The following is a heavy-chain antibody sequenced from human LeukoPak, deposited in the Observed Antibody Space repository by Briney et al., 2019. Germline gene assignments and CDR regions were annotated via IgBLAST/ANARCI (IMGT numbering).Heavy chain of an antibody. D-gene: IGHD2-21*02. V-gene: IGHV3-30*18. CDR3: AKDEPNCGGDCYPSYY. J-gene: IGHJ4*02. CDR1: GFTFSSYG. Sequence: GGSLRLSCAASGFTFSSYGMHWVRQAPGKGLEWVAVISYDGSNKYYADSVKGRFTISRDNSKNTLYLQMNSLRAEDTAVYYCAKDEPNCGGDCYPSYYWGQGTLVTVSS. CDR2: ISYDGSNK.